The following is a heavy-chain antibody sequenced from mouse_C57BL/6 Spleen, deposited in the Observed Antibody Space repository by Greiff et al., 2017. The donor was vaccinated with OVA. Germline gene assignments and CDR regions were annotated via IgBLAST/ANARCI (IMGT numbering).Heavy chain of an antibody. Sequence: EVKLVESGGGLVQPGGSMKLSCVASGFTFSNYWMNWVRQSPEKGLEWVAQIRLKSDNYATHYAESVKGRFTISRDDSKSSVYLQMNNLRAEDTGIYYCTASNWAWFAYWGQGTLVTVSA. V-gene: IGHV6-3*01. D-gene: IGHD4-1*01. CDR1: GFTFSNYW. CDR2: IRLKSDNYAT. J-gene: IGHJ3*01. CDR3: TASNWAWFAY.